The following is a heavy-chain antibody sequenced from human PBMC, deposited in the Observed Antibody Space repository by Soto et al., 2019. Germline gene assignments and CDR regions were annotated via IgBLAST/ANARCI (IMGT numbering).Heavy chain of an antibody. Sequence: GASVKVSCKASGYTFTSYYMHWVRQAPGQGLEWMGIINPSGGSTSYAQKFQGRVTMTRDTSTSTVYMELSSLRSEDTAVYYCARAPGDYYDFWSGYYTSSYYYYYMDVWGKGTTVTSP. CDR1: GYTFTSYY. J-gene: IGHJ6*03. CDR2: INPSGGST. V-gene: IGHV1-46*03. CDR3: ARAPGDYYDFWSGYYTSSYYYYYMDV. D-gene: IGHD3-3*01.